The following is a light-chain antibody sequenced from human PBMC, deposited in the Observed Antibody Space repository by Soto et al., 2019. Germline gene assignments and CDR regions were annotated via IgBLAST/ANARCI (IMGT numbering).Light chain of an antibody. CDR1: QSISTY. CDR3: QQSYSTPRT. J-gene: IGKJ2*02. V-gene: IGKV1-39*01. Sequence: DIQMTQSPSSLSASVGDRVTITCRASQSISTYLNWYQQKVGKAPKLLIYAASSLQRGVPSRVSGSGSGTDLTLTISSLQPEDFATYYCQQSYSTPRTFGQGTKLEIK. CDR2: AAS.